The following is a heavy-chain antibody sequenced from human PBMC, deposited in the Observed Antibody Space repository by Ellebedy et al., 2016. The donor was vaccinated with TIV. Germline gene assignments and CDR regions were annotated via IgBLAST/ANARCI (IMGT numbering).Heavy chain of an antibody. J-gene: IGHJ6*02. Sequence: MPSETLSLTCSVSGGSINSYYWTWIRQPPGQGLEWIGDIHHSGNSHIHPSLKSRVTLSLDTSTNQFSLQLSSVTAADTATYDCARDHGRYGMDVWGQGTTVTVSS. CDR2: IHHSGNS. CDR1: GGSINSYY. V-gene: IGHV4-59*01. CDR3: ARDHGRYGMDV.